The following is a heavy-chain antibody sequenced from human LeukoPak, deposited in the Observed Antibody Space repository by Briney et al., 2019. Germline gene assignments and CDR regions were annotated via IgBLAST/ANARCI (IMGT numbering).Heavy chain of an antibody. Sequence: PGGSLRLSCAASGFTFSSYEMNWVRQAPGKGLEWVSYISSSGSTIYYADSVKGRFTISRDNAKNSLYLQVNSLRAEDTAVYYCARGPDYYDSSGDSDYWGQGTLVTVSS. CDR2: ISSSGSTI. V-gene: IGHV3-48*03. CDR1: GFTFSSYE. D-gene: IGHD3-22*01. J-gene: IGHJ4*02. CDR3: ARGPDYYDSSGDSDY.